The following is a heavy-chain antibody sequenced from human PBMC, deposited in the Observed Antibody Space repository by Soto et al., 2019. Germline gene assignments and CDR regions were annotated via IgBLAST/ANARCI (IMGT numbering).Heavy chain of an antibody. D-gene: IGHD2-21*01. CDR1: GDSISSSSFY. Sequence: KPXETLSLTCPVSGDSISSSSFYWGWIRQPPGKGLEWIGHIFHTGATYQNPTLKSRLRMSVDTSKNQFSLNLSPVTATDKAVYYCARRRIVPTTNFDYWGQGTLVTVSS. J-gene: IGHJ4*02. V-gene: IGHV4-39*01. CDR2: IFHTGAT. CDR3: ARRRIVPTTNFDY.